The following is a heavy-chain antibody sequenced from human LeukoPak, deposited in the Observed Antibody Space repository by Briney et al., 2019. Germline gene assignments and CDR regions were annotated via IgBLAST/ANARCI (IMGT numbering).Heavy chain of an antibody. Sequence: ASVKVSCKASGYTFTSYDINWVRQATGQGLEWMGWVNPNSGNTGYAQKFQGRVTMTRNTPISTAYMELSSLRSEDTAVYYCARVPLNSNYDFWSGYLVYGMDVWGQGTTVTVSS. J-gene: IGHJ6*02. D-gene: IGHD3-3*01. CDR1: GYTFTSYD. CDR2: VNPNSGNT. V-gene: IGHV1-8*01. CDR3: ARVPLNSNYDFWSGYLVYGMDV.